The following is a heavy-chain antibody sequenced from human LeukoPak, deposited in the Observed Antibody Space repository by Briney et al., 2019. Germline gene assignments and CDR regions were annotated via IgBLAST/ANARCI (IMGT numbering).Heavy chain of an antibody. CDR1: GGSISSDY. CDR3: ARALPSGSGRGLDV. D-gene: IGHD3-10*01. Sequence: PSETLSLTCTVSGGSISSDYWTWIQQPAGKGLEWIGRISSSVTTNYNPSLKSRVTMSVGTSKNQFSLNLTSVTAADTAVYYCARALPSGSGRGLDVWGQGTTVTVSS. J-gene: IGHJ6*02. V-gene: IGHV4-4*07. CDR2: ISSSVTT.